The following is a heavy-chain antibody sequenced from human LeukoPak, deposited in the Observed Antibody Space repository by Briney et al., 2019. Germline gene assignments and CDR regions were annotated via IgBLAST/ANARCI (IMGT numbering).Heavy chain of an antibody. Sequence: GGSLTLSCAASRFTFSSYTMTWIRQPPGKGLEWVSAISSSGGSTYYADFVKGRFTISRDNSKNTLYLQMNSLRADDTAVYYCAKPDGKYSSGRLLPASLDYWGQGTLVTVSS. D-gene: IGHD6-19*01. CDR1: RFTFSSYT. J-gene: IGHJ4*02. V-gene: IGHV3-23*01. CDR2: ISSSGGST. CDR3: AKPDGKYSSGRLLPASLDY.